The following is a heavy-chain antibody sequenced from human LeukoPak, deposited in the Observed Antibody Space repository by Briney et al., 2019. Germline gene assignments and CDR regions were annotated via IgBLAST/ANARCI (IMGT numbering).Heavy chain of an antibody. Sequence: GGSLRLSCAASGFIFSDYYMTWIRQAPGKGLEWLSYISGSGSDTNYADSVKGRFTTSRDNAKNSLYLQMNSLRAEDTAVYYCARVGSVAAAGTPDYWGQGTLVTVSS. CDR3: ARVGSVAAAGTPDY. CDR2: ISGSGSDT. D-gene: IGHD6-13*01. V-gene: IGHV3-11*06. J-gene: IGHJ4*02. CDR1: GFIFSDYY.